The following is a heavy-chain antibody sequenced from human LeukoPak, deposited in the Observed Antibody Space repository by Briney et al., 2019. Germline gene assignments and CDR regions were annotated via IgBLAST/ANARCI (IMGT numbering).Heavy chain of an antibody. V-gene: IGHV1-8*03. CDR3: ARDIGGSDYGDSRDAFDI. Sequence: ASVKVSCKASGGTFSSYAISWVRQAPGQGLEWMGWMNPNSGNTGYAQKFQGRVTITRNTSISTAYMELSSLRSEDTAVYYCARDIGGSDYGDSRDAFDIWGQGTMVIVSS. J-gene: IGHJ3*02. CDR1: GGTFSSYA. CDR2: MNPNSGNT. D-gene: IGHD4-17*01.